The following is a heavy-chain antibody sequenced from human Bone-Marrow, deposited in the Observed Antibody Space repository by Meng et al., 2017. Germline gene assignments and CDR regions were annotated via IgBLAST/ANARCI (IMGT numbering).Heavy chain of an antibody. CDR3: ARAPTSGQWLARKFDY. V-gene: IGHV4-34*01. CDR1: GGSFSGYY. J-gene: IGHJ4*02. CDR2: INHSGST. D-gene: IGHD6-19*01. Sequence: QGQLKEWGAGLLKPSETLSLTCAVYGGSFSGYYWSWIRQPPGKGLEWIGEINHSGSTNYNPSLKSRVTISVDTSKNQFSLKLSSVTAADTAVYYCARAPTSGQWLARKFDYWGQRTLVTVSS.